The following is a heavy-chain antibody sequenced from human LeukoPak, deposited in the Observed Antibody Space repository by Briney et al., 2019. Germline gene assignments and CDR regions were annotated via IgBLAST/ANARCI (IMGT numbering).Heavy chain of an antibody. D-gene: IGHD1-26*01. CDR2: INPSGGST. CDR3: ARAHKDSGSYDYEYYMDV. CDR1: GYTFTGYY. J-gene: IGHJ6*03. V-gene: IGHV1-46*01. Sequence: ASVKVSCKASGYTFTGYYMHWVRQAPGQGLEWMGIINPSGGSTSYAQKFQGRVTMTRDMSTSTVYMELSRLRSEDTAVYYCARAHKDSGSYDYEYYMDVWGKGTTVTISS.